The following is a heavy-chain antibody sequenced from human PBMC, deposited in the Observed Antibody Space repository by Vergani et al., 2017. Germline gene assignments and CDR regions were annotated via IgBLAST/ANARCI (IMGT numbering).Heavy chain of an antibody. J-gene: IGHJ4*02. V-gene: IGHV3-30*03. D-gene: IGHD1-1*01. CDR2: ISYDRTQK. CDR3: ATKSCGTPGCQIGYFRE. CDR1: GFTSSYYG. Sequence: VQLVESGGGLVQPGGSLRLSCVVSGFTSSYYGMHWVRQAPGKGLEWVAVISYDRTQKYYADSVKGRFTISRDNSKSTLYLQMNSLRTEDTAVYYCATKSCGTPGCQIGYFREWGQGTLVTVSS.